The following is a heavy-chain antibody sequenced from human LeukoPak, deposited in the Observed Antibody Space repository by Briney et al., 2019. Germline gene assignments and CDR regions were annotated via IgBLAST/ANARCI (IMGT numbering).Heavy chain of an antibody. CDR2: MNPNSGNT. Sequence: GVSVKVSCKASGYTFPSYDINWVRQATGQGLEWMGWMNPNSGNTGYAQQFQGRVTMTRNTSINTAYMELSSLRSEDTAVYYCARALGGSSGGYYGMDVWGQGTTVTVSS. D-gene: IGHD3-16*01. J-gene: IGHJ6*02. CDR1: GYTFPSYD. CDR3: ARALGGSSGGYYGMDV. V-gene: IGHV1-8*01.